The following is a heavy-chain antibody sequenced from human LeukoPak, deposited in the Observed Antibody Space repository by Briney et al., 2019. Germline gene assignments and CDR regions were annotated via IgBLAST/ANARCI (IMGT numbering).Heavy chain of an antibody. Sequence: PSETLSLTCTVSGGSISPYYWNWIRQPPGKGLEWIGYIYYSGSTNYNPSLKSRVTISVDTSKNQFSLKLSSVTAADTAVYYCARVPGYSSGWYLPDYWGQGTLVTVSS. V-gene: IGHV4-59*01. CDR3: ARVPGYSSGWYLPDY. D-gene: IGHD6-19*01. CDR2: IYYSGST. CDR1: GGSISPYY. J-gene: IGHJ4*02.